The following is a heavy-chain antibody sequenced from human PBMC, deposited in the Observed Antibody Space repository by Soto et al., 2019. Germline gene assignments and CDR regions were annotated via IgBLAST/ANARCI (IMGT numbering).Heavy chain of an antibody. J-gene: IGHJ4*02. D-gene: IGHD3-10*01. CDR2: IYDSGST. CDR3: TRGDGFGDRRVDY. Sequence: PTETLSVTCTVSGGSISSGDYYWSWIRQPPGEDLEWVGYIYDSGSTYYNPSLKSRVTISVDTSKNQFPLKLSSVTAADTAVYYCTRGDGFGDRRVDYWGQGSLVTGS. V-gene: IGHV4-30-4*01. CDR1: GGSISSGDYY.